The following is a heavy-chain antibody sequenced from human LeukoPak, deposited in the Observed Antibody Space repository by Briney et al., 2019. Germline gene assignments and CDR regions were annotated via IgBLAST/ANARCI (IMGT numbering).Heavy chain of an antibody. D-gene: IGHD4-11*01. CDR3: AKDAQRGFDYSNSLQN. Sequence: SGGSLRLSCAASGFTFSHYGMHWVRQTPGAGLEWVAVIWSDGSDKYYAKSVKGRSTISRDNSKNSLFLQMNSLRAEDTAVYYCAKDAQRGFDYSNSLQNWGQGILVTVSS. V-gene: IGHV3-33*06. J-gene: IGHJ1*01. CDR2: IWSDGSDK. CDR1: GFTFSHYG.